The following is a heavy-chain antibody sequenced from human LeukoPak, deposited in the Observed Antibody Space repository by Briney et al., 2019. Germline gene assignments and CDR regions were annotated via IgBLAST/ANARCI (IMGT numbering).Heavy chain of an antibody. CDR2: IYSSGST. CDR3: ARARNYYDSSGFYYEGDAFDI. V-gene: IGHV4-59*01. J-gene: IGHJ3*02. CDR1: GGSISSYH. D-gene: IGHD3-22*01. Sequence: SETLSPTCTVSGGSISSYHWSWIRQPPGKGLECIGYIYSSGSTNYNPSLKSRVTISVDTSKNQFSLKLSSVTAADTAVYYCARARNYYDSSGFYYEGDAFDIWGQGTMVTVSS.